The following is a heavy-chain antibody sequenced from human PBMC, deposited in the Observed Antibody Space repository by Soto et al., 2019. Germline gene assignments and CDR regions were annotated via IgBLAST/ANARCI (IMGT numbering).Heavy chain of an antibody. CDR2: MNPNRTNT. D-gene: IGHD2-2*01. CDR1: GYTFTTYD. CDR3: VRGGFLSHDHVIIAPATLGFDP. V-gene: IGHV1-8*01. Sequence: QVQLMQSGAEVKKPGASVKVSCKASGYTFTTYDINWVRQAPGQGLEWMGWMNPNRTNTGYAEKVQGVVTMTRDPSISTADMELSSLRYDDTAVYYCVRGGFLSHDHVIIAPATLGFDPWGQGTLVTVSS. J-gene: IGHJ5*02.